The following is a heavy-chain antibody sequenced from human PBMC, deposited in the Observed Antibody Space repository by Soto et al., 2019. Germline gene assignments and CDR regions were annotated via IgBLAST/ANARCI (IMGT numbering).Heavy chain of an antibody. J-gene: IGHJ3*02. V-gene: IGHV3-30*18. CDR3: AKGGVGSTSNAFDI. Sequence: QVQLVESGGGVVQPGRSLRLSCAASGFTFRSYGMHWVRQAPAKRLEWVAVISYDGSNKYYEDSVKGRFTISRDNSKNTLYLQMNSLRAEDTGVYYCAKGGVGSTSNAFDIWGQGTMVTVSS. D-gene: IGHD1-26*01. CDR2: ISYDGSNK. CDR1: GFTFRSYG.